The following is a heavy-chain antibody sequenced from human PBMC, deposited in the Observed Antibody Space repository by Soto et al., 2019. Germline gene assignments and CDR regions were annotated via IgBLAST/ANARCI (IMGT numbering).Heavy chain of an antibody. CDR3: AHPKTRSSTGDYYYGMDV. V-gene: IGHV1-69*13. CDR1: GGTFSSYA. Sequence: SVKVSCKASGGTFSSYAISWVRQAPGQGLEWMGGIIPIFGTANYAQKFQGRVTITADESTSTAYMELSSLRSEDTAVYYCAHPKTRSSTGDYYYGMDVWGQGTTVTSP. J-gene: IGHJ6*02. CDR2: IIPIFGTA. D-gene: IGHD2-2*01.